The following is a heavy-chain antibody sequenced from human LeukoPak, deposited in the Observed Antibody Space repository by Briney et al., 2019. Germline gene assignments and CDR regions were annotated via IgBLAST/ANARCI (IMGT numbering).Heavy chain of an antibody. CDR1: GFSFGSYW. Sequence: GGSLRLSCAASGFSFGSYWMSWVRQAPRNGLEWVANINQDGSEKYYVDSVKGRFTISRDNAKNSLHLQMHSLRAEDTAVYYCAKYCGGDCDQGAFDIWGQGTMVTVSS. D-gene: IGHD2-21*01. J-gene: IGHJ3*02. CDR2: INQDGSEK. V-gene: IGHV3-7*01. CDR3: AKYCGGDCDQGAFDI.